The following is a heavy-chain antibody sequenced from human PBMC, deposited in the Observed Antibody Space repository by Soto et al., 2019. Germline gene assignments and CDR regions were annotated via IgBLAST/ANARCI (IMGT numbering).Heavy chain of an antibody. CDR1: GFTFSSYA. V-gene: IGHV3-23*01. CDR2: FVGSTGST. D-gene: IGHD1-1*01. Sequence: GGCLRLSCAASGFTFSSYAVNWVCQAPGKGLEWVSTFVGSTGSTFYADSVKGRFTISRDDSKNTLYLQMNSLRAEDTAVYYCAKRHTTVATPANYFDYWGQGTLVTVS. J-gene: IGHJ4*02. CDR3: AKRHTTVATPANYFDY.